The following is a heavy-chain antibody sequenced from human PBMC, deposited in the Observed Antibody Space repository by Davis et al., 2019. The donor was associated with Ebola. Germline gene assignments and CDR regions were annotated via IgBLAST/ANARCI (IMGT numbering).Heavy chain of an antibody. V-gene: IGHV3-23*01. CDR3: VKDFTLST. CDR2: IHGSGTGT. J-gene: IGHJ5*02. Sequence: PGGSLRLSCAASGFTVSSTYMSWVRQAPGKGLEWVSAIHGSGTGTFYAASVQGRVTVSRDNSKNTLYLELNSVRAEDTAIYYCVKDFTLSTWGQGTLVTVSS. D-gene: IGHD3-3*01. CDR1: GFTVSSTY.